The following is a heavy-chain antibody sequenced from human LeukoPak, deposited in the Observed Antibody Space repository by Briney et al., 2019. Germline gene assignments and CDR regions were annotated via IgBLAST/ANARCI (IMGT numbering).Heavy chain of an antibody. CDR1: GFTFSAYG. J-gene: IGHJ4*02. CDR3: ARDSTPYDSSGYCYDY. CDR2: ISTGSSYI. D-gene: IGHD3-22*01. V-gene: IGHV3-21*01. Sequence: GGPLRLSCAASGFTFSAYGMNWVRQAPGKGLEWVSSISTGSSYIYYADSVKGRFTISRENAKNSLYLQMNSLRAEDTVVYYCARDSTPYDSSGYCYDYWGQGTLVTVSS.